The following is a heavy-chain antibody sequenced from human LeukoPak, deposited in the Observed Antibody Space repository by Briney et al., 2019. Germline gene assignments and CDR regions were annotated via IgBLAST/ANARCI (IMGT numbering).Heavy chain of an antibody. CDR2: ISGIGDII. CDR1: GFSFSNYA. CDR3: AKNGAVSSYHYMDV. D-gene: IGHD2-8*01. J-gene: IGHJ6*03. Sequence: GGSLILSCAASGFSFSNYAMSWVRQAPGKGLEWVSTISGIGDIIHYADSVKGRFTVSRDNSKNTLYVQMNSLRAEDTAVYYCAKNGAVSSYHYMDVWGKGTTVTVSS. V-gene: IGHV3-23*01.